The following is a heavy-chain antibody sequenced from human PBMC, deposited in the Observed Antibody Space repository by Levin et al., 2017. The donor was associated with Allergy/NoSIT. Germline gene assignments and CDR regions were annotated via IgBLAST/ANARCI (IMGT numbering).Heavy chain of an antibody. Sequence: SETLSLTCTVSGGSVSSGSYYWSWIRQPPGKGLEWIGYIYYSGSTNYNPSLKSRVTISVDTSKNQFSLKLSSVTAADTAVYYCARNVDGGNAYNWFDAWGQGTLVTVSS. J-gene: IGHJ5*02. CDR1: GGSVSSGSYY. V-gene: IGHV4-61*01. CDR2: IYYSGST. CDR3: ARNVDGGNAYNWFDA. D-gene: IGHD4-23*01.